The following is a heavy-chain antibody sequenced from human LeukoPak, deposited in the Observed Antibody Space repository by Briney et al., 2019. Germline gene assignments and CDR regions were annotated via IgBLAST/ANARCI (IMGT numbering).Heavy chain of an antibody. Sequence: GGSLRLSCAASGFTFSSYSMNWVRQAPGKGLEWVSSISSSSIYRFYADSVKGRFTISRDNAKNSLYLQMNSLRAEDTAVYYCARAPTYYYDSSGSFLTLDWYFDLWGRGTLVTVSS. D-gene: IGHD3-22*01. CDR2: ISSSSIYR. J-gene: IGHJ2*01. CDR1: GFTFSSYS. CDR3: ARAPTYYYDSSGSFLTLDWYFDL. V-gene: IGHV3-21*01.